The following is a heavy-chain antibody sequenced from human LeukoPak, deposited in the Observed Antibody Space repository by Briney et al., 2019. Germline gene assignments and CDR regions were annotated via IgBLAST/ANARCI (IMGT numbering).Heavy chain of an antibody. Sequence: ASVKLSCKASGGTFSSYAISWVRQVPGQGLEWMGGIIPIFGTANYAQKFQGRVTITTDESTSTAYMELSSLRSEDTAVYYCARLVAANWFDPWGQGTLVTVSS. D-gene: IGHD2-15*01. V-gene: IGHV1-69*05. CDR2: IIPIFGTA. CDR3: ARLVAANWFDP. J-gene: IGHJ5*02. CDR1: GGTFSSYA.